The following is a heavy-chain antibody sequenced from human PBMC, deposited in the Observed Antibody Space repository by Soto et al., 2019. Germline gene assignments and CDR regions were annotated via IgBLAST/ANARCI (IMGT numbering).Heavy chain of an antibody. CDR3: AKDIHYDSSGYYLDY. CDR1: GFTFDDYA. CDR2: ISWNSGSI. Sequence: EVQLVESGGGLVQPGRSLRLSCAASGFTFDDYAMHWVRQAPGKGLGGVSGISWNSGSIGYADSVKGRFTISRDNAKNSLYLQMNSLRAEDTALYYCAKDIHYDSSGYYLDYWGQGTLVTVSS. J-gene: IGHJ4*02. V-gene: IGHV3-9*01. D-gene: IGHD3-22*01.